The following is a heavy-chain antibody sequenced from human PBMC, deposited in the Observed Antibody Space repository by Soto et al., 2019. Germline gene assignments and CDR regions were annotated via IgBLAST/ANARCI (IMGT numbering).Heavy chain of an antibody. J-gene: IGHJ4*02. CDR3: ARVLFSGYVRDFDY. D-gene: IGHD5-12*01. CDR2: IYYSGST. Sequence: QLQLQESGPGLVKPSETLSLTCTVSGGSISSSSYYWGWIRQPPGKGLEWIGSIYYSGSTYYNPSLKSRVTISVDTSKNQFSLKLSSVTAADTAVYYCARVLFSGYVRDFDYWGQGTLVTVSS. CDR1: GGSISSSSYY. V-gene: IGHV4-39*01.